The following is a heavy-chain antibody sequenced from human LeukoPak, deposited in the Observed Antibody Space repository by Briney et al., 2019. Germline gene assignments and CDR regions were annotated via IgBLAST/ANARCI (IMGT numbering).Heavy chain of an antibody. J-gene: IGHJ4*02. Sequence: SETLSLTCTVSGGSISSYYWSWIRQHPGKGLEWIGYIYYSGSTYYNPSLKSRVTISVDTSKNQCSLKLSSVTAADTAVYYCARGHSGSSTGYWGQGTLVTVSS. CDR1: GGSISSYY. CDR2: IYYSGST. V-gene: IGHV4-59*06. CDR3: ARGHSGSSTGY. D-gene: IGHD1-26*01.